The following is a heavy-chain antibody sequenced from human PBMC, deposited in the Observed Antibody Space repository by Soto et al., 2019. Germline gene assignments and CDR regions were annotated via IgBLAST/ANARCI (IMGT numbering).Heavy chain of an antibody. Sequence: ESLKISCVASGLTFSSFVMSWVRQAPGKGLEWVSSISGSGDSTYYADSVKGRFTISRDNSKNTLYLQMNSLRAEDTAVYYCARDQSHYYDSSGYLDWGQGTLVTVSS. CDR1: GLTFSSFV. V-gene: IGHV3-23*01. J-gene: IGHJ4*02. D-gene: IGHD3-22*01. CDR2: ISGSGDST. CDR3: ARDQSHYYDSSGYLD.